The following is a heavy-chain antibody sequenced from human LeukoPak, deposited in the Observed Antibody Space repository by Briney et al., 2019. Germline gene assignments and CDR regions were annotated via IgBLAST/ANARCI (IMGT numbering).Heavy chain of an antibody. D-gene: IGHD3-3*02. V-gene: IGHV4-4*07. J-gene: IGHJ3*02. CDR1: GFSISSYS. CDR2: IQTGGAT. Sequence: SETLSLTCAVSGFSISSYSWGWIRRPAGKGLEFMCRIQTGGATNYNPALNNRVTMLLETSKNQLSLEVSSMTAADTAVYYCAKLCGHSICGTGVFDIWGQGTIVTVFS. CDR3: AKLCGHSICGTGVFDI.